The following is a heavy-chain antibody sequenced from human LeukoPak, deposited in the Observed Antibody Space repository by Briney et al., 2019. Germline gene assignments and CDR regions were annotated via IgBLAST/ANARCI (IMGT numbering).Heavy chain of an antibody. V-gene: IGHV4-59*01. CDR1: GGSISSYY. D-gene: IGHD1/OR15-1a*01. J-gene: IGHJ6*02. Sequence: SETLSLTCTVSGGSISSYYWSWIRQPPGKGLEWIGYIYYSGSTNYNPSLKSRVTISVDTSKNQFSLKLSSVTAADTAVYYCARNKRADYYGMDVWGQGTTVTVSS. CDR2: IYYSGST. CDR3: ARNKRADYYGMDV.